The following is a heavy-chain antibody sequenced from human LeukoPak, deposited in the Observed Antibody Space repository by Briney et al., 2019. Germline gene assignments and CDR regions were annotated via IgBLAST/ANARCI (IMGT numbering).Heavy chain of an antibody. Sequence: SETLSLTCTVSGGSISSSSYYWGWIRQPPGKGLEWIGTIYYSGGTYYNPSLKSRVTISVDTSKNQFSLKLSSVTAADTAVYYCARGGPRLRDGYNFWGQGTLVTVSS. CDR2: IYYSGGT. J-gene: IGHJ4*02. CDR1: GGSISSSSYY. D-gene: IGHD5-24*01. CDR3: ARGGPRLRDGYNF. V-gene: IGHV4-39*07.